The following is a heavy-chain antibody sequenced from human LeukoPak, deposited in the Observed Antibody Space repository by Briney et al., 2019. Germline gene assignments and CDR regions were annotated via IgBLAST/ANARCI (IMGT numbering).Heavy chain of an antibody. J-gene: IGHJ2*01. D-gene: IGHD6-19*01. CDR1: GGSFSGYY. Sequence: PSETLSPTCAVYGGSFSGYYWSWIRQPPGKGLEWIGEINHSGSTNYNPSLKSRVTMSVDTSKNQFSLKLSSVTAADTAVYYCARVAQKLERIALAATSEWRANWYFDLWGRGTLVTVSS. CDR3: ARVAQKLERIALAATSEWRANWYFDL. V-gene: IGHV4-34*01. CDR2: INHSGST.